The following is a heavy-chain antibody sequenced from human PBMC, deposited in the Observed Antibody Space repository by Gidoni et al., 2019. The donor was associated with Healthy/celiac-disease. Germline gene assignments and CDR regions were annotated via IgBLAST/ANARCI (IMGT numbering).Heavy chain of an antibody. J-gene: IGHJ2*01. D-gene: IGHD3-16*01. CDR1: GYSFTSYW. Sequence: EVQLVQSGAEGKTPGESLRISCTGSGYSFTSYWIRWVRQMPGKGLAWMGGIDPSDSYTNYSPSFQGHVTISADKSISTAYLQWSSLKASDTAMYYCARRGIMITFGGPTYWYFDLWGRGTLVTVSS. V-gene: IGHV5-10-1*03. CDR3: ARRGIMITFGGPTYWYFDL. CDR2: IDPSDSYT.